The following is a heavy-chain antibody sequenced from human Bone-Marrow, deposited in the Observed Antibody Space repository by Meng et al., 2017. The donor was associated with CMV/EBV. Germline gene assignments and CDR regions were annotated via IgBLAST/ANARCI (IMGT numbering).Heavy chain of an antibody. D-gene: IGHD2-21*01. CDR3: ATIPSINCFDP. Sequence: GGSLRLSCAASGFTFSSYAMNWVRQAPGKGLEWVSAISGSGGNTYYADSVKGRFTISRDNSKNTLYLQMSSLRADDTAVYYCATIPSINCFDPWGQGTLVTVSS. V-gene: IGHV3-23*01. CDR1: GFTFSSYA. J-gene: IGHJ5*02. CDR2: ISGSGGNT.